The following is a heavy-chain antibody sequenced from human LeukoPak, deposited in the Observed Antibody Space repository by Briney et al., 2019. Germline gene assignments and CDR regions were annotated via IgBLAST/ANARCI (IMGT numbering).Heavy chain of an antibody. J-gene: IGHJ3*01. V-gene: IGHV4-59*08. Sequence: KSSETLSLTCTVSGGSISSYYGSWIRQPPGKGLEWIGYIYSSGSTKYNPSLSGRVTISADTSKNHFSLRLSSVTAPDTAVYYCGRHVRTGGRSPDAFDFWGQGTMVTVSS. CDR2: IYSSGST. CDR1: GGSISSYY. CDR3: GRHVRTGGRSPDAFDF. D-gene: IGHD2-15*01.